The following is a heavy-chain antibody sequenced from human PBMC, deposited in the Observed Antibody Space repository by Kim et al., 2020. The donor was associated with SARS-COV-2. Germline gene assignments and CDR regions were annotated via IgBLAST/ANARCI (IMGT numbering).Heavy chain of an antibody. CDR2: IWYDGSNK. Sequence: GGSLRLSCAASGFTFSSYGMHWVRQAPGKGLEWVAVIWYDGSNKYYADSVKGRFTISRDNSKNTLYLQMNSLRAEDTAVYYCASSRLREPFDYWGQGTLVTVSS. D-gene: IGHD5-12*01. V-gene: IGHV3-33*01. CDR1: GFTFSSYG. J-gene: IGHJ4*02. CDR3: ASSRLREPFDY.